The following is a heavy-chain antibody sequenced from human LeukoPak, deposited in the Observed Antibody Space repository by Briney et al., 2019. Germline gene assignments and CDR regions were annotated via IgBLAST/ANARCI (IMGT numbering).Heavy chain of an antibody. CDR2: VHASGYT. D-gene: IGHD6-6*01. J-gene: IGHJ2*01. V-gene: IGHV4-4*07. CDR1: DDPFSRHY. Sequence: SETLSLTCSVSDDPFSRHYWSWIRQPAGQAPEWIGRVHASGYTNFNPSFKSRPTMSVDTSKKQFSLVLTSVTPADTAVYYCARDSSGSSVWYFDLWGRGTLVTVSS. CDR3: ARDSSGSSVWYFDL.